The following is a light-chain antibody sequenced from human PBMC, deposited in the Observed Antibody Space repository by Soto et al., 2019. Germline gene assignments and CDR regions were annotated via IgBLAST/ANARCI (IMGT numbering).Light chain of an antibody. V-gene: IGLV1-44*01. CDR1: SSNIGSNT. CDR2: NNN. Sequence: QLVLTQPPSASGTPGQRVTISCSGISSNIGSNTVNWYQQLPGTAPKLLIYNNNQRPSGVPDRFSGSMSGTSASLAISGLQSEDEADYYCAAWDDSLNVLVFGTGTKLTVL. CDR3: AAWDDSLNVLV. J-gene: IGLJ1*01.